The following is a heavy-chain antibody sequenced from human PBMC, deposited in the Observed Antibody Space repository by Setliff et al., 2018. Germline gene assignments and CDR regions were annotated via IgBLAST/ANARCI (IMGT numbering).Heavy chain of an antibody. CDR1: GFTFSDYY. Sequence: GGSLRLSCAASGFTFSDYYMNWVRQAPGKGLEWVSYISNSGGVKYYTDSVKGRFTFSRDNAKNSLYLQMNSLRAEDTAVYYCARDQGSYGYRAFDFWGQGTLVTVSS. J-gene: IGHJ4*02. CDR3: ARDQGSYGYRAFDF. D-gene: IGHD5-18*01. CDR2: ISNSGGVK. V-gene: IGHV3-11*04.